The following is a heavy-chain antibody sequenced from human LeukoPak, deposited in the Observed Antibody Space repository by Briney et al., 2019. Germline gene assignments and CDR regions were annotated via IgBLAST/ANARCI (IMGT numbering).Heavy chain of an antibody. CDR2: IYYSGST. CDR1: GGSISSHY. CDR3: ARTVRYYYYYMDV. J-gene: IGHJ6*03. D-gene: IGHD3-10*02. V-gene: IGHV4-59*11. Sequence: SETLSLTCTVSGGSISSHYWSWIRQPPGKGLEWIGYIYYSGSTNYNPSLKSRVTISVDTSKNQFSLKLSSVTAADTAVYYCARTVRYYYYYMDVWGKGTTVTVSS.